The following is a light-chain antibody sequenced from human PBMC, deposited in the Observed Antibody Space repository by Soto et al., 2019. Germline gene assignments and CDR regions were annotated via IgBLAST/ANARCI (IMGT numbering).Light chain of an antibody. J-gene: IGLJ1*01. V-gene: IGLV2-23*02. Sequence: QSALTQPASLSGSPGQSITISCTGTSSDVGGHNLVSWYQQHPGKAPKLMIYEVAERPSGVSDRLSGSKSGNTASLTISGLQAEDEAEYYCCSYEAGYSFLHVFGSGTKVTVL. CDR3: CSYEAGYSFLHV. CDR2: EVA. CDR1: SSDVGGHNL.